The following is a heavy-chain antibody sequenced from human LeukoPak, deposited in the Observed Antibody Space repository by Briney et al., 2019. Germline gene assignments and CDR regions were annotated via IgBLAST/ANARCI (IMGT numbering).Heavy chain of an antibody. J-gene: IGHJ4*02. V-gene: IGHV3-48*03. Sequence: GGSLRLSCEASGFSFSSYEMNWVRQAPGKGLEWVSYMSSSGSVSYYADSVRGRFTISRDNAKNSLYLQMNSLRADDTAIYYCVRGGTSGYDWGGDYWGQGTLVTVSS. D-gene: IGHD5-12*01. CDR1: GFSFSSYE. CDR3: VRGGTSGYDWGGDY. CDR2: MSSSGSVS.